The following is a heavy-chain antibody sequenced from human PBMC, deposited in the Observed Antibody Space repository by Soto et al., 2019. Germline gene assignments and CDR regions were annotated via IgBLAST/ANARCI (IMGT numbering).Heavy chain of an antibody. D-gene: IGHD6-13*01. J-gene: IGHJ5*02. Sequence: QVQLQQWGAGLLKPSETLSLTCAVYGGSFSGYYWSWIRQPPGKGLGLIGEINHSGSTNYNPSLKRRVTISVDTSKNQFSLKLSSVTAAYTAVYYCARAQLAKWGYNCFDPWGQGTLVTVSS. V-gene: IGHV4-34*01. CDR2: INHSGST. CDR3: ARAQLAKWGYNCFDP. CDR1: GGSFSGYY.